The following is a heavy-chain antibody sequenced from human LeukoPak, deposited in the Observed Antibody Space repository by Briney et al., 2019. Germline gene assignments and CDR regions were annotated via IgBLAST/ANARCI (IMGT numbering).Heavy chain of an antibody. V-gene: IGHV3-9*01. J-gene: IGHJ6*02. CDR1: GFTFDDYA. D-gene: IGHD6-19*01. CDR2: ISWNSGSI. Sequence: GGSLRLSCAASGFTFDDYAMHWVRQAPGKGLEWVSGISWNSGSIGYADSVKGRFTISRDNAKNSLYLQMNSLRAEDTALYYCAKCPDSSGWCLDPEYYYGMDVWGQGTTVTVSS. CDR3: AKCPDSSGWCLDPEYYYGMDV.